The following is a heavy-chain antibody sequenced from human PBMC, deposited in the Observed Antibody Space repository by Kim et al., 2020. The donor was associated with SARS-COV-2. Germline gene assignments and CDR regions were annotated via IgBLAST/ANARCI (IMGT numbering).Heavy chain of an antibody. Sequence: NSAQKFQGRVTMTGDMSISTAYMELSSLTSDDTAMYYCTSVAAPRSADFDYWGQGTLVTVSS. J-gene: IGHJ4*02. CDR3: TSVAAPRSADFDY. V-gene: IGHV1-2*02. D-gene: IGHD6-25*01.